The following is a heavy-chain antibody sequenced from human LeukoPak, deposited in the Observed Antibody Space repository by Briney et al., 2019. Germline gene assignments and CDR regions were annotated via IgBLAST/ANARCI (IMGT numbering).Heavy chain of an antibody. CDR3: ARDQGSYTGYEVDY. V-gene: IGHV3-23*01. CDR2: ISGDGGVT. J-gene: IGHJ4*02. Sequence: PGGSLRLSCAASGFTFSDAVMSWVRQAPGKGLEWVSAISGDGGVTYYAASVKGRFTISRDNSKSTVYLQLNSLRAEDTGVYYCARDQGSYTGYEVDYWGQGTLVTVSS. D-gene: IGHD5-12*01. CDR1: GFTFSDAV.